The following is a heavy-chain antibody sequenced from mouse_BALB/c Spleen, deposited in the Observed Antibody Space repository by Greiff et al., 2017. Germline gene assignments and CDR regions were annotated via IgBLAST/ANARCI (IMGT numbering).Heavy chain of an antibody. CDR1: GYTFTSYW. Sequence: QVQLKQPGAELVRPGASVKLSCKASGYTFTSYWINWVKQRPGQGLEWIGNIYPSDSYTNYNQKFKDKATLTVDKSSSTAYMQLSSPTSEDSAVYYCTRETLYYGSSYDYWGQGTTLTVSS. V-gene: IGHV1-69*02. J-gene: IGHJ2*01. CDR3: TRETLYYGSSYDY. CDR2: IYPSDSYT. D-gene: IGHD1-1*01.